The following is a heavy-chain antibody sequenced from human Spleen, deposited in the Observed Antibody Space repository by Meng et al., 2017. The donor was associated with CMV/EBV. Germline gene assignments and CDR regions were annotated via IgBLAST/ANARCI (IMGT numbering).Heavy chain of an antibody. CDR1: GYTFTNFG. D-gene: IGHD6-25*01. Sequence: ASVKVSCKASGYTFTNFGISWVRQAPGQGLEWMGWISAHEANTKFAQKLQGRVTMTTDTSTSTAYMELRSLRYDDTAVYYCVRAPWGYQLLPIYWGQGTLVTVSS. CDR2: ISAHEANT. CDR3: VRAPWGYQLLPIY. J-gene: IGHJ4*02. V-gene: IGHV1-18*01.